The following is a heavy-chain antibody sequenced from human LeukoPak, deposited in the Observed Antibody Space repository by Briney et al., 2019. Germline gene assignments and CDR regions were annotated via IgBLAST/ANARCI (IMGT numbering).Heavy chain of an antibody. CDR3: AREEYSSSLYGH. CDR1: GYTFTGYY. CDR2: INPNSGGT. D-gene: IGHD6-13*01. V-gene: IGHV1-2*02. Sequence: GASVKVSCKASGYTFTGYYMHWVRQPPGQGLEWMGWINPNSGGTNYAQKFQGRVTMTRDTSISTAYMELSRLRSDDTAVYYCAREEYSSSLYGHWGQGTLVTVSS. J-gene: IGHJ4*02.